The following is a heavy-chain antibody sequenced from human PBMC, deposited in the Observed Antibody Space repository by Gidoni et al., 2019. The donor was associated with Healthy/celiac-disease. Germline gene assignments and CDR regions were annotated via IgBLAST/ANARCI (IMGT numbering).Heavy chain of an antibody. CDR2: INAGNGNT. CDR1: GYTFTSYA. D-gene: IGHD2-8*02. V-gene: IGHV1-3*01. Sequence: QVQLVQSGAEVKKPGASVKVSCKASGYTFTSYAMHWVRQAPGQRLEWMGWINAGNGNTKYSQKFQGRVTITRDTSASTAYMELSSLRSEDTAVYYCAREGPLVVRSYYYGMDVWGQGTTVTVSS. J-gene: IGHJ6*02. CDR3: AREGPLVVRSYYYGMDV.